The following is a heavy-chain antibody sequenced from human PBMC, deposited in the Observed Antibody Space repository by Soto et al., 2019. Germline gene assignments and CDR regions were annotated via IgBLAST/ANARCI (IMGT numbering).Heavy chain of an antibody. Sequence: QVQLVESGGGVVQPGRSLRLSCAASGFTFSSYGMHWVRQAPGKGLEWVAVIWYDGSNKYYADSVKGRFTISRDNSKNTLYLQMNSLRAEVTAVYYCARDLLQLVLAFDIWGQGTMVTVSS. D-gene: IGHD6-13*01. J-gene: IGHJ3*02. V-gene: IGHV3-33*01. CDR1: GFTFSSYG. CDR2: IWYDGSNK. CDR3: ARDLLQLVLAFDI.